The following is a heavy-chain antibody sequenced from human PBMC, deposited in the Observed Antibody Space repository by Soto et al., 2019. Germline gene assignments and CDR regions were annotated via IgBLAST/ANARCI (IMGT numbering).Heavy chain of an antibody. CDR3: ARWGRLLSSRHYCYYYGMDV. J-gene: IGHJ6*02. CDR1: GGTFSSYA. CDR2: IIPIFGTA. V-gene: IGHV1-69*13. Sequence: GASVKVSCKASGGTFSSYAISWVRQAPGQGLEWMGGIIPIFGTANYAQKFQGRVMITADESTSTAYMELSSVTAADTAVYYCARWGRLLSSRHYCYYYGMDVWGQGTTVTVSS. D-gene: IGHD6-13*01.